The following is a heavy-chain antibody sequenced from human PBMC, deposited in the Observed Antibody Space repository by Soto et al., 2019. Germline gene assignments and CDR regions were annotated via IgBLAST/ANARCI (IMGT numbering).Heavy chain of an antibody. Sequence: RSQTLSLTCAISGDSVSSNSAAWNWIRQSPSRGLEWLGRTYYRSKWYNDYAVPVKSRITINPDTSKNQFSLQLSSVTPEDTAVYYCARVDQWALSYGMDVWGQGTTVTVSS. V-gene: IGHV6-1*01. CDR1: GDSVSSNSAA. CDR2: TYYRSKWYN. CDR3: ARVDQWALSYGMDV. D-gene: IGHD1-26*01. J-gene: IGHJ6*02.